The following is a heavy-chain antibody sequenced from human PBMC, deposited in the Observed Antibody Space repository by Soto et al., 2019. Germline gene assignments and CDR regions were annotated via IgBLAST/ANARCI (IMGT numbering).Heavy chain of an antibody. Sequence: SETLSLTCTVSGGSISSGDYYWSWIRQPPGKGLEWIGYIYYSGSTYYNPSLKSRVTISVDTSKNQFSLKLSSVTAADTAVYDCASHRRGIAAAGTYYYGMDVWGQGTTVTVSS. CDR2: IYYSGST. CDR3: ASHRRGIAAAGTYYYGMDV. J-gene: IGHJ6*02. D-gene: IGHD6-13*01. CDR1: GGSISSGDYY. V-gene: IGHV4-30-4*01.